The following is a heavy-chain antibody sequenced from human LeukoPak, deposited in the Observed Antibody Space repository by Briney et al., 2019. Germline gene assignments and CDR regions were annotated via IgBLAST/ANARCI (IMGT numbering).Heavy chain of an antibody. CDR1: AGSFSGYY. CDR2: INHSRGT. CDR3: ARDSGYSYGEVSN. Sequence: SETLSLTCAVYAGSFSGYYWSWIRQPPGQGLEWIGEINHSRGTNYNPSLKSRVTISVDRSKNQFSLKLSSLTAADTAVYYCARDSGYSYGEVSNWGQGTLVTVSA. J-gene: IGHJ4*02. D-gene: IGHD5-18*01. V-gene: IGHV4-34*01.